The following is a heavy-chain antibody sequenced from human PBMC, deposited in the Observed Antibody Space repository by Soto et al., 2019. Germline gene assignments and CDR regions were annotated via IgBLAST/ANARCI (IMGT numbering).Heavy chain of an antibody. CDR2: IYYSGST. J-gene: IGHJ6*02. Sequence: QVQLQESGPGLVKPSETLSLTCTVSGGSVSSGSYYWSWIRQPPGKGLEWIGYIYYSGSTNYNPSLKSRVTISVDTSKNQFSLKLSSVTAADTAVYYCARDEGFGELSYYYYGMDVWGQGTTVTVSS. CDR3: ARDEGFGELSYYYYGMDV. V-gene: IGHV4-61*01. D-gene: IGHD3-10*01. CDR1: GGSVSSGSYY.